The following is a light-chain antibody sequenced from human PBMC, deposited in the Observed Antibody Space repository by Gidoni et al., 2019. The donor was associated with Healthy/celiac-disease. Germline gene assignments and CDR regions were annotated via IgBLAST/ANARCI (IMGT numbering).Light chain of an antibody. CDR3: QQSYSTPPT. Sequence: DTQITQSPSSLSASVGDRVTITCRASQSISSYLNWYQQKPGKAPKLLIYAASSMHSGVPSRFSGSGSGTDFTLTISSLQPEDFATYYCQQSYSTPPTFGQGTKVEIK. CDR2: AAS. J-gene: IGKJ1*01. CDR1: QSISSY. V-gene: IGKV1-39*01.